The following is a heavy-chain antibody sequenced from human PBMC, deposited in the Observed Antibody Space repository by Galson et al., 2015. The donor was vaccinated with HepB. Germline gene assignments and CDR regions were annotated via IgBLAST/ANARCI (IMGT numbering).Heavy chain of an antibody. CDR3: ARWDSGWYGGFLDY. D-gene: IGHD6-19*01. CDR2: LYGGGSI. J-gene: IGHJ4*02. CDR1: GFTVNRSD. V-gene: IGHV3-53*01. Sequence: SLRLSCAGSGFTVNRSDMSWVRQAPGKGLEWVSVLYGGGSIFYADSVKGRFTISRDDSKNTLYLQMSSLRAEDTAVYYCARWDSGWYGGFLDYWGQGTLVTVSS.